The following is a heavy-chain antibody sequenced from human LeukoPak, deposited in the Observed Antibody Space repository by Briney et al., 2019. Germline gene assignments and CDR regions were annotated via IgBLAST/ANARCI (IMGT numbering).Heavy chain of an antibody. D-gene: IGHD3-10*01. J-gene: IGHJ4*02. V-gene: IGHV3-21*01. CDR1: GFTFSSYS. Sequence: PGGSLSLSCAASGFTFSSYSMNWVRQAPGKGLEWVSSISSSSSYIYYADSVKGRFTISRDNAKNSLYLQMNSLRAEDTAVYYCAREVAEILWFGELSPPNYWGQGTLVTVSS. CDR2: ISSSSSYI. CDR3: AREVAEILWFGELSPPNY.